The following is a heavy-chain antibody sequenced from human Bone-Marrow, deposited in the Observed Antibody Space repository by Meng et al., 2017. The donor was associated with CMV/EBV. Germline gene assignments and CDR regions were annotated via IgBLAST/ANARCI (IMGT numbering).Heavy chain of an antibody. CDR1: GYTFTGYY. CDR2: MNPNSGNT. Sequence: ASVKVSCKASGYTFTGYYMHWVRQAPGQGLEWMGWMNPNSGNTGYAQKFQGRVTMTRNTSISTAYMELSSLRSEDTAVYYCARGHRGFDYWGQGTLVTVSS. CDR3: ARGHRGFDY. V-gene: IGHV1-8*02. J-gene: IGHJ4*02.